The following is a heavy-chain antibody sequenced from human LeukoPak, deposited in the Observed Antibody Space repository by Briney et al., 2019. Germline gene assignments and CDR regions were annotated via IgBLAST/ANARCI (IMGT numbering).Heavy chain of an antibody. Sequence: KASETLSLTCTVSGGSISSYYWSWIRQPPGKGLEWIGYIYYSGSTNYNPSLKSRVTISVDTSKNQFSLKLSSVTAADTAVYYCARGLSYSYYYMDVWGKGTTVTISS. J-gene: IGHJ6*03. CDR2: IYYSGST. CDR3: ARGLSYSYYYMDV. CDR1: GGSISSYY. D-gene: IGHD6-19*01. V-gene: IGHV4-59*01.